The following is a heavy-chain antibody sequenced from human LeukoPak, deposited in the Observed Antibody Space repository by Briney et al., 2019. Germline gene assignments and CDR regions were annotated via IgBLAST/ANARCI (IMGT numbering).Heavy chain of an antibody. CDR1: GGSFSGYY. J-gene: IGHJ4*02. V-gene: IGHV4-34*01. CDR2: INHSGST. D-gene: IGHD2-8*01. CDR3: ARGGAAYCTNGVCYPFDY. Sequence: SETLSLTCAVYGGSFSGYYWSWIRQPPGKGLEWIGKINHSGSTNYNPSLKSRVTISVDTSKNQFSLKLSSVTAADTAVYYCARGGAAYCTNGVCYPFDYWGQGTLVTVSS.